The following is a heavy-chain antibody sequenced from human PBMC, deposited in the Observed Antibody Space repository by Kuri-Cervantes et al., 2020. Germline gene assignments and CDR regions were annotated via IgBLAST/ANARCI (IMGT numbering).Heavy chain of an antibody. CDR2: ISSSSSYI. J-gene: IGHJ6*03. CDR3: AKDQFPAAGHYCMDV. CDR1: GFTFSSYS. Sequence: GGSLRLSCAASGFTFSSYSMNWVRQAPGKGLEWVSSISSSSSYIYYADSVRGRFTISRDNAKNSLYLQMNSLRAEDTAVYYCAKDQFPAAGHYCMDVWGKGTTVTVSS. D-gene: IGHD6-13*01. V-gene: IGHV3-21*01.